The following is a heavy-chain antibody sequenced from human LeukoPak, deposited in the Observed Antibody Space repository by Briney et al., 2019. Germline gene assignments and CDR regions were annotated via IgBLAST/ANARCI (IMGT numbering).Heavy chain of an antibody. CDR1: GGPISGTTSY. D-gene: IGHD3-10*01. J-gene: IGHJ4*02. CDR2: IYYSGNT. Sequence: SETLSLTCTVSGGPISGTTSYWGWIRQPPGKGLQWIGSIYYSGNTYYNPSLKSRVTISVDTSKNQFSLTLNSVTAADTAVYYCATLLSAPRDYWGQGTLVTVSS. V-gene: IGHV4-39*01. CDR3: ATLLSAPRDY.